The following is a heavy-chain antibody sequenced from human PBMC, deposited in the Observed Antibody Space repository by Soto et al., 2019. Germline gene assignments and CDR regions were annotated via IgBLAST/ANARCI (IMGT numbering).Heavy chain of an antibody. CDR3: ARSQGSSTSLEHYYYYYYGMDV. V-gene: IGHV1-69*01. CDR2: IIPISDTT. J-gene: IGHJ6*02. CDR1: GGTFSSYA. Sequence: QVQLVQSGAEVKKPGSSVKVSCKASGGTFSSYAISWVRQAPGQGLEWMGGIIPISDTTNYAQKFQGRVTITADESTSTAFTELSSLRSEDTAVSYCARSQGSSTSLEHYYYYYYGMDVWGQGTTVTVSS. D-gene: IGHD2-2*01.